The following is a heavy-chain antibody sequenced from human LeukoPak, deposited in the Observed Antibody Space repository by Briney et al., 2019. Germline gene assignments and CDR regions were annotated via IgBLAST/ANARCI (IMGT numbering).Heavy chain of an antibody. CDR2: VSGGGDNI. CDR3: ARDPDNIVVVPAAIRGLDY. D-gene: IGHD2-2*02. J-gene: IGHJ4*02. V-gene: IGHV3-23*01. Sequence: SGGSLRLSCAASGFTFSNYAMSWVRQAPGKGLEWVSAVSGGGDNIYYADSVKGRFTISRDNSKNTLYLQMNSLRAEDTAVYYCARDPDNIVVVPAAIRGLDYWGQGTLVTVSS. CDR1: GFTFSNYA.